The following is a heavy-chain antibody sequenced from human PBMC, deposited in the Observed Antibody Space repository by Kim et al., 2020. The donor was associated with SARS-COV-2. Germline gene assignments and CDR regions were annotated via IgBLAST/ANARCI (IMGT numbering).Heavy chain of an antibody. V-gene: IGHV3-23*01. J-gene: IGHJ3*01. CDR3: AKGYEVWNAFDA. D-gene: IGHD5-12*01. CDR1: GFSFNIHA. CDR2: IGGGET. Sequence: GGSLRLSCAASGFSFNIHAMSWVRQAPGKGLEWVSTIGGGETFYADSVKGRFTISRDNSMNTVSLQMNSLRAEDTAVYYCAKGYEVWNAFDAWGQGTMVTVSS.